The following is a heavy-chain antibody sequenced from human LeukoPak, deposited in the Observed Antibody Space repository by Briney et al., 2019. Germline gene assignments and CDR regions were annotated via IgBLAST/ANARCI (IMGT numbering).Heavy chain of an antibody. V-gene: IGHV4-59*01. CDR1: GGSISSYY. CDR2: IYYSGST. Sequence: PSETLSLTCTVSGGSISSYYWSWIRQPPGKGLEWIGYIYYSGSTNYNPSLKSRVTISVDTSKNQFSLKLNSVTAADTAVYYCARRRRGDFDDSIDYWGQGTLVTVSS. D-gene: IGHD4-17*01. J-gene: IGHJ4*02. CDR3: ARRRRGDFDDSIDY.